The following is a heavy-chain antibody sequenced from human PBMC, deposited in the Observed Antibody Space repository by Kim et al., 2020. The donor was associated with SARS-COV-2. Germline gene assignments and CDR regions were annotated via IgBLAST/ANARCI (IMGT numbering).Heavy chain of an antibody. Sequence: SNKDHDDPVNGRLTISRENSKNTLYLQMNSLRAEDTAVYYCARDLGGSMDVWGQGTTVTVSS. J-gene: IGHJ6*02. D-gene: IGHD1-26*01. V-gene: IGHV3-30-3*01. CDR2: SNK. CDR3: ARDLGGSMDV.